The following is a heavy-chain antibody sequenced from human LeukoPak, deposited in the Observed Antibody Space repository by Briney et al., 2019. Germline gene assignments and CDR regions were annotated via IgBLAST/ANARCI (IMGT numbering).Heavy chain of an antibody. CDR2: IYYSGST. CDR1: GGSITSYY. CDR3: ARGGGMSHYYYYMDV. Sequence: PSETLSLTCTVSGGSITSYYWSWIRQPPGKGLEWIGYIYYSGSTNYNPSLKSRVTISVDTSKNQFSLKLTSVTAADTAVYYCARGGGMSHYYYYMDVWGKGTTVTISS. V-gene: IGHV4-59*01. J-gene: IGHJ6*03.